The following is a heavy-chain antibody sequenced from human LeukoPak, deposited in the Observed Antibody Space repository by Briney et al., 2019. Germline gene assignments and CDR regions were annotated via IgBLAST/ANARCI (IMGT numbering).Heavy chain of an antibody. CDR2: ISWNSGSI. V-gene: IGHV3-9*01. CDR3: AKAKTPVGAWGAFDI. CDR1: GFTFVDYA. Sequence: PGGSLRLSCAASGFTFVDYAMHWVRQAPGKGLEWVSGISWNSGSIGYADSVKGRFTISRDNAKNSLYLQMNSLRAEDTALYYCAKAKTPVGAWGAFDIWGQGTMVTVSS. D-gene: IGHD1-26*01. J-gene: IGHJ3*02.